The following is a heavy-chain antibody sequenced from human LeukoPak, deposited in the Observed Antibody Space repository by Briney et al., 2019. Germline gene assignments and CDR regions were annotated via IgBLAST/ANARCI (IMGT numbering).Heavy chain of an antibody. J-gene: IGHJ5*02. CDR3: ATPPNWFDP. CDR1: GFTFSSYS. CDR2: ISSSSSYL. V-gene: IGHV3-21*01. Sequence: GGSLRLSCAASGFTFSSYSMNWVRQAPGKGLEWVSSISSSSSYLYYAHSVKGRFTISRDNAKNSLYLQMNSLRAEDTAVYYCATPPNWFDPWGQGTLVTVSS.